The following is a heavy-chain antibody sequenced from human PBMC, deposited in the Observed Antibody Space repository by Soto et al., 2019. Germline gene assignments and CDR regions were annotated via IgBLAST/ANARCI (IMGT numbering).Heavy chain of an antibody. CDR1: GYTFTSYY. V-gene: IGHV1-46*03. CDR3: ARGAYEGFDY. Sequence: QVQLVQSGAEVKKPGASVKVSCKASGYTFTSYYMHWVRQAPGQGLEWMGIINPSGGSKSYAQKFQSRVTMTRDKSTSTVYMELSSLRSEDTAVYYCARGAYEGFDYWGQGTLVTVSS. CDR2: INPSGGSK. J-gene: IGHJ4*02. D-gene: IGHD1-26*01.